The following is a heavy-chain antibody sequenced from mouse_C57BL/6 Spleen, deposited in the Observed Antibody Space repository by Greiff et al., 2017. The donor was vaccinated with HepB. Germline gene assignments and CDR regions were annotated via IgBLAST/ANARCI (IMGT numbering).Heavy chain of an antibody. CDR1: GYTFTSYW. CDR3: ARWGLDWDGRFDY. Sequence: QVQLQQSGAELAKPGASVKLSCKASGYTFTSYWMHWVKQRPGQGLEWIGYINPSSGYTKYNQKFKDKATLTADKSSSTAYMQLSSLTYEDAAVYYCARWGLDWDGRFDYWGQGTTLTVSS. J-gene: IGHJ2*01. V-gene: IGHV1-7*01. CDR2: INPSSGYT. D-gene: IGHD4-1*01.